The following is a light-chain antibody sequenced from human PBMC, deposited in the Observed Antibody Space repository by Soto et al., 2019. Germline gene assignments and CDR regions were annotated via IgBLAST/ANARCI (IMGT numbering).Light chain of an antibody. Sequence: QSALTQPPSVSGSPGQSVALSCTGDSSDVGSYNRVSWYQQSPGTAPKLIIYVVTTRPSGVPDRFSGSKSGNTASLTISGLQAEDEADYYCNSYTISGTYVFGTGTKVTVL. J-gene: IGLJ1*01. V-gene: IGLV2-18*02. CDR2: VVT. CDR1: SSDVGSYNR. CDR3: NSYTISGTYV.